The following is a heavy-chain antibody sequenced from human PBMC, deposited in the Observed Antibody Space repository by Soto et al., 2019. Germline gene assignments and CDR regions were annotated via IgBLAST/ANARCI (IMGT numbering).Heavy chain of an antibody. CDR1: GFTVSNYD. Sequence: QVQLGESGGGVVQPGRSLRLSCAASGFTVSNYDMHWVRQAPGKGLEWVALIWYDGSNEYYADSVKGRFTISRDNSKNTLYLQMNSLRADDTAVYYCARWYNCNRGGIDPWGQGTLVTVSS. CDR2: IWYDGSNE. V-gene: IGHV3-33*01. D-gene: IGHD1-20*01. J-gene: IGHJ5*02. CDR3: ARWYNCNRGGIDP.